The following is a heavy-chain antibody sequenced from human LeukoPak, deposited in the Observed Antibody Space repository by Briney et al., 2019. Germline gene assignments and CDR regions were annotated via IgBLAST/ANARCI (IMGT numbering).Heavy chain of an antibody. CDR1: GFTFSSYA. J-gene: IGHJ4*02. Sequence: GGSLRLSCAASGFTFSSYAMSWVRQAPGKGLEWVSAISSSGGSTYYADSVKGRFTISRDNSKNTLYLQMNSLRAEDTAVYYCAKRDNWGSYYFDYWGQGTLVTVSS. V-gene: IGHV3-23*01. CDR2: ISSSGGST. D-gene: IGHD7-27*01. CDR3: AKRDNWGSYYFDY.